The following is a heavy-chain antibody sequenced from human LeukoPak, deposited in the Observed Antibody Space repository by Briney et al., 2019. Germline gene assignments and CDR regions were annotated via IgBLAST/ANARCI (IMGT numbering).Heavy chain of an antibody. CDR3: AGGEGYCSGSSCLALDY. J-gene: IGHJ4*02. CDR2: IIPIFGTA. V-gene: IGHV1-69*06. Sequence: SSVKVSWKASGGTFSSYAISWVRQAPGQGLEWMGGIIPIFGTANYAQKFQGRVTITADKSTSTAYMELSSLRSEDTAVYYCAGGEGYCSGSSCLALDYWGQGTLVTVSS. CDR1: GGTFSSYA. D-gene: IGHD2-15*01.